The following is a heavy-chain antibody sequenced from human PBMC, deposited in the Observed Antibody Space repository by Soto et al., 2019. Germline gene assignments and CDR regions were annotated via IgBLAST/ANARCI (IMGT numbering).Heavy chain of an antibody. J-gene: IGHJ4*02. D-gene: IGHD1-26*01. CDR3: ARDQNGSPYFDY. CDR1: GGSIGSYY. Sequence: QVQLQESGPGLVKPSETLSLTCTISGGSIGSYYWSWIRQPPGKGLEWIGYVFHSGITGYNPSLKSRVTRSVDASKNLFSLKLSSVTAADAAVYYCARDQNGSPYFDYWGQGTLVTVSS. V-gene: IGHV4-59*01. CDR2: VFHSGIT.